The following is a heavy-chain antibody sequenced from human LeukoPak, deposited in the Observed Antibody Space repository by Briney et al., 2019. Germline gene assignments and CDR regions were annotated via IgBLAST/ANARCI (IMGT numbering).Heavy chain of an antibody. Sequence: GGSLRLSCAASGFTFSSYAMSWVRQAPGKGLEWVSAISGSGGSTYYADSVKGRFTISRDNSKNTLYLQMNSLRAEDTAVYYCAKDLVRYRYGLPDFDYWGQGTLVTVSS. CDR1: GFTFSSYA. D-gene: IGHD2-2*02. CDR3: AKDLVRYRYGLPDFDY. V-gene: IGHV3-23*01. J-gene: IGHJ4*02. CDR2: ISGSGGST.